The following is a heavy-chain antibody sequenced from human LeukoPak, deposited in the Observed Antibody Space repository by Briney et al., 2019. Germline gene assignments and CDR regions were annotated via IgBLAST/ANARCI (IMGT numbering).Heavy chain of an antibody. V-gene: IGHV4-39*01. CDR3: ARHSYSSGWYGDY. CDR1: GGSISSSSYY. D-gene: IGHD6-19*01. Sequence: PSETLSLTCTVSGGSISSSSYYWGWIRQPPGKGLEWIGSIYYSGSTYYNPSLKSRVTISVDTSKNQFSLKLSSVTAADTAVYYCARHSYSSGWYGDYWGQGTLVTVSS. J-gene: IGHJ4*02. CDR2: IYYSGST.